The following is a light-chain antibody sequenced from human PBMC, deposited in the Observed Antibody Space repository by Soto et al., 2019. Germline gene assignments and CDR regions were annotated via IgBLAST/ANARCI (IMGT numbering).Light chain of an antibody. CDR2: DVS. J-gene: IGLJ1*01. V-gene: IGLV2-14*01. Sequence: QSVLTQPXSVSGSPGQSITISCTGTSSDVGGYNYVSWYQQHPGKAPKLMIYDVSNRPSGVSNRFSGSKSGNTASLTISELQAEDEADYXCSSYTSSSTLVFGTGTKVTV. CDR1: SSDVGGYNY. CDR3: SSYTSSSTLV.